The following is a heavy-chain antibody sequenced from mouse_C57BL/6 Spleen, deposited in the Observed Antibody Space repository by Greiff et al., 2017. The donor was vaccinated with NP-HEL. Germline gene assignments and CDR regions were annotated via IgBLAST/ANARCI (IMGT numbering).Heavy chain of an antibody. CDR3: ARGYYDYGFDY. Sequence: QVQLKESGAELVKPGASVKISCKASGYAFSSYWMNWVKQRPGKGLEWIGQIYPGDGDTNYNGKFKGKATLTADKSSSTAYMQLSSLTSEDSAVYFCARGYYDYGFDYWGQGTTLTVSS. CDR2: IYPGDGDT. J-gene: IGHJ2*01. D-gene: IGHD2-4*01. V-gene: IGHV1-80*01. CDR1: GYAFSSYW.